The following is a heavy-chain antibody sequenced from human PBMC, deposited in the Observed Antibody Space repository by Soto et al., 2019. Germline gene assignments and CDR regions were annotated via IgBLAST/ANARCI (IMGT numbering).Heavy chain of an antibody. V-gene: IGHV2-5*01. CDR3: AHSQRDFYWSLLFDY. D-gene: IGHD3-9*01. CDR1: GFSLSTSGVG. J-gene: IGHJ4*02. CDR2: IYWYDDK. Sequence: QITLKESGPTLVKPTQTLTLTCTFSGFSLSTSGVGVGWIRQPPGKAMEWLALIYWYDDKRYSPSLKSRLTITKDTSKNQVVLTMTNMDPVDTATYYCAHSQRDFYWSLLFDYWGQGTLVTVSS.